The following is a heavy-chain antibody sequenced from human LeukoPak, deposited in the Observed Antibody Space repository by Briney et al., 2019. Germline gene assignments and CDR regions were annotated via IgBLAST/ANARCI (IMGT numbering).Heavy chain of an antibody. CDR1: GFTFSSYG. CDR2: IRYDGSNK. J-gene: IGHJ4*02. V-gene: IGHV3-30*02. Sequence: GGSLRLSCAASGFTFSSYGMHWVRQAPGKGLEWVAFIRYDGSNKYYADSVKGRFTISRDNSKNTLYLQMNSLRAEDTAVYYCARESSGGSGSYPYFDYWGQGTLVTVSS. D-gene: IGHD3-10*01. CDR3: ARESSGGSGSYPYFDY.